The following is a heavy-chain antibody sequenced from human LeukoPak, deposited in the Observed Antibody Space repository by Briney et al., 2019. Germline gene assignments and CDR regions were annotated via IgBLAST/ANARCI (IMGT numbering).Heavy chain of an antibody. CDR1: GFTVRSSN. V-gene: IGHV3-53*01. D-gene: IGHD5-18*01. CDR2: IYSGGST. Sequence: GGSLNLSCAASGFTVRSSNLSGVRQPPGKGLEWVSLIYSGGSTYYAASVKGRFTISRDNSKNTLYLQMNSLRPEDTAVYYCAKGYNYAYEYWGQGTLVTVSS. CDR3: AKGYNYAYEY. J-gene: IGHJ4*02.